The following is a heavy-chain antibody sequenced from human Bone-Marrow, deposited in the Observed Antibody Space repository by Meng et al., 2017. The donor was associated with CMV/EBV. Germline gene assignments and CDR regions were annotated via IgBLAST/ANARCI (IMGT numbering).Heavy chain of an antibody. D-gene: IGHD3-3*01. CDR2: LNPSGCST. J-gene: IGHJ6*02. CDR3: ARERITTFGGYGMDV. V-gene: IGHV1-46*01. Sequence: ASVQVSCKASGYTFTSYYMHWVRQAPGQGLEWMGILNPSGCSTSYAQKFQDRVTIIRNTSTSTVYMELSSLRSEDKAVYYCARERITTFGGYGMDVWGQGTTVTVSS. CDR1: GYTFTSYY.